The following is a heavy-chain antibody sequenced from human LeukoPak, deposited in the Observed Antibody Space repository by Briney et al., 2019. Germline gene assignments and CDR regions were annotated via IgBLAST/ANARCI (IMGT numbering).Heavy chain of an antibody. CDR2: IYHSGST. D-gene: IGHD3-10*01. V-gene: IGHV4-30-2*01. Sequence: SQTLSLTCTVSGGSISSGGYYWSWIRQPPGKGMEWIGYIYHSGSTYYNPSLKSRVTISVDRSKNQFSLKLSSVTAADTAVYYYARAVSSGPPLIWGQGTMVTVSS. CDR3: ARAVSSGPPLI. CDR1: GGSISSGGYY. J-gene: IGHJ3*02.